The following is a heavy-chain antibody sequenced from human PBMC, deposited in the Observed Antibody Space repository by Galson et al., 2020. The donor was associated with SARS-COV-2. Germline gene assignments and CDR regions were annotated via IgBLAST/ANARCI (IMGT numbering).Heavy chain of an antibody. CDR3: ARENITYYYDSSGYYYEYYFDY. Sequence: YADSVKGRFTISRDNSKNTLYLQMNSLRAEDTAVYYCARENITYYYDSSGYYYEYYFDYWGQGTLVTVSS. V-gene: IGHV3-66*01. D-gene: IGHD3-22*01. J-gene: IGHJ4*02.